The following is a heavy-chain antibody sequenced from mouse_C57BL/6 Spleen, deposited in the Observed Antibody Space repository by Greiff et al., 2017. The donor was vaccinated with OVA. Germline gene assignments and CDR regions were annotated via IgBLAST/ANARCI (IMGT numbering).Heavy chain of an antibody. Sequence: EVKVVESEGGLVQPGSSMKLSCTASGFTFSDYYMAWVRQVPEKGLEWVANINYDGSSTYYLDSLKSRFIISRDNAKNILYLQMSSLKSEDTATYYCARGGDYYYGSSSLAMDYWGQGTSVTVSS. CDR1: GFTFSDYY. J-gene: IGHJ4*01. CDR3: ARGGDYYYGSSSLAMDY. D-gene: IGHD1-1*01. V-gene: IGHV5-16*01. CDR2: INYDGSST.